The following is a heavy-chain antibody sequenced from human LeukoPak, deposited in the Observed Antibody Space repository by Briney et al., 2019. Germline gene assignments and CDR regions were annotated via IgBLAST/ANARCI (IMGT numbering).Heavy chain of an antibody. J-gene: IGHJ4*02. CDR1: GYTFTSYG. V-gene: IGHV1-18*01. D-gene: IGHD4-17*01. CDR3: ARVDGIGDYGPHYFDY. CDR2: ISAYNGNT. Sequence: ASVTVSCKASGYTFTSYGISWVRQAPGQGLEWMGWISAYNGNTNYAQKLQGRVTMTTDTSTSTAYMELRSLRSDDTAVYYCARVDGIGDYGPHYFDYWGQGTLVTVSS.